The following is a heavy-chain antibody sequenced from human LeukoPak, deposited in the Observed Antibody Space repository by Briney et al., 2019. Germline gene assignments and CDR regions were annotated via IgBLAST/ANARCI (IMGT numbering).Heavy chain of an antibody. V-gene: IGHV3-48*01. J-gene: IGHJ4*02. CDR3: ARDLFGTYDSDY. CDR2: ISAGSTI. D-gene: IGHD5-12*01. CDR1: GFNFGIYS. Sequence: GGSLRLSCAAPGFNFGIYSLNWVRQAPGKGLEWLSYISAGSTIYYADSVKGRSTISRDNANNLLYLQMNSLRAEDTAVYYCARDLFGTYDSDYWGQGILVTVSS.